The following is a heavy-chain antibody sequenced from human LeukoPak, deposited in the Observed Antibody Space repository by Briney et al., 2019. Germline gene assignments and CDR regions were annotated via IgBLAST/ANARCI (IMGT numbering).Heavy chain of an antibody. Sequence: ASVKVSCKASGYTFTGYYMHWVRQAPGQGLEWMGWINPNSGGTNYAQNFQGRFTMTRDTSINTAYMELSRLRSDDTAVYYCASNSVGNYYYYGMDVWGQGTTVTVSS. CDR2: INPNSGGT. CDR3: ASNSVGNYYYYGMDV. V-gene: IGHV1-2*02. CDR1: GYTFTGYY. D-gene: IGHD1-20*01. J-gene: IGHJ6*02.